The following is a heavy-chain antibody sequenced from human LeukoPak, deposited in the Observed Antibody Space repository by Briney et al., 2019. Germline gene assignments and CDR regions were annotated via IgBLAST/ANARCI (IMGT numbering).Heavy chain of an antibody. J-gene: IGHJ4*02. D-gene: IGHD2-15*01. V-gene: IGHV3-23*01. CDR3: AKGTEGYCSGTICFPFDY. Sequence: GGSLRLSCEASGFTFSSYAMNWVRQVPGKGLEWVSSITGSGSDTYFVDSVKGRFTISRDNSKNTLYLQLNSLRAEDTAVYYCAKGTEGYCSGTICFPFDYWGRGTLVTVSS. CDR2: ITGSGSDT. CDR1: GFTFSSYA.